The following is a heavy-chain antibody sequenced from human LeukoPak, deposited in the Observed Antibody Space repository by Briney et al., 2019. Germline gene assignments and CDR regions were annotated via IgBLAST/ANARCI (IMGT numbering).Heavy chain of an antibody. Sequence: GASVKVSCKASGYTFTGYYMHWVRQAPGQGLEWMGWINPNSGGTNYAQKFQGRVTITTDESTSTAYMELSSLRSEDTAVYYCARESSALRFLEWLPGAFDIWGQGTMVTVSS. D-gene: IGHD3-3*01. CDR1: GYTFTGYY. CDR2: INPNSGGT. V-gene: IGHV1-2*02. CDR3: ARESSALRFLEWLPGAFDI. J-gene: IGHJ3*02.